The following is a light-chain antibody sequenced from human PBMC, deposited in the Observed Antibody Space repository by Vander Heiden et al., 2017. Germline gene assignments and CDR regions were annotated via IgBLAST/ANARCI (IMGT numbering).Light chain of an antibody. CDR1: QSVSSY. Sequence: IVLTQSPAALSLSPGERATLPCRASQSVSSYLAWYQQKTGQAPRLLIYDASNRATGIPARFSGSGSGTDFTLTISSREPEDFAVYYCQQRSNWPPITFGQGTRLEIK. CDR3: QQRSNWPPIT. J-gene: IGKJ5*01. V-gene: IGKV3-11*01. CDR2: DAS.